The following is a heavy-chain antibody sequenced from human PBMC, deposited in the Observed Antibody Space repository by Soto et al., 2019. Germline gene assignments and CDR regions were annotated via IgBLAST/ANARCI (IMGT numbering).Heavy chain of an antibody. CDR3: ASDSHCDGGNCPLGCFDM. CDR1: GYGFSIHL. Sequence: LKISCKGSGYGFSIHLVAWLRQMPGKGLEWGGIIYPGNSNTMYSPSFQGQVTISADTALSTTYLQWDTLKPSYSAIYFCASDSHCDGGNCPLGCFDMWGQGTMVTVS. D-gene: IGHD2-15*01. V-gene: IGHV5-51*01. J-gene: IGHJ3*02. CDR2: IYPGNSNT.